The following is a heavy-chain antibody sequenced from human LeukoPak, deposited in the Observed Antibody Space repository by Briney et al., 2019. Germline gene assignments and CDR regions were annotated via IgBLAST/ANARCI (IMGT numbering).Heavy chain of an antibody. J-gene: IGHJ3*02. D-gene: IGHD2-2*02. CDR2: ISSSSSTI. CDR1: GFTFSSYS. V-gene: IGHV3-48*01. Sequence: GGSLRLSCAASGFTFSSYSMNWVRQAPGKGLEWVSYISSSSSTIYYADSVKGRFTISRDNAKNSLYLQMNSLRAEDTAVYYCARYWSSTSCYTEGDAFDIWGQGTMVTVSS. CDR3: ARYWSSTSCYTEGDAFDI.